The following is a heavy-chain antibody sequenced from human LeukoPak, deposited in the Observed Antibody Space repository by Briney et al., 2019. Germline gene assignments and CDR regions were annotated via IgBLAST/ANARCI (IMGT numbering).Heavy chain of an antibody. CDR3: ARDGPRSSLQLRY. V-gene: IGHV4-59*01. J-gene: IGHJ4*02. D-gene: IGHD5-24*01. CDR1: GGSTSSYY. Sequence: SETLSLTCTVSGGSTSSYYWSWIRQPPGKGLEWIGYIYYSGSTNYNPSLKSRVTISVDTSKNQFSLKLSSVTAADTAVYYCARDGPRSSLQLRYWGQGTLVTVSS. CDR2: IYYSGST.